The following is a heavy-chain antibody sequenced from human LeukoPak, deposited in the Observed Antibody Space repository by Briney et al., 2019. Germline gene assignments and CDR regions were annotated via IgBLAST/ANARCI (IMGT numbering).Heavy chain of an antibody. Sequence: GGSLRLSCTASGFTFTTYWMSWVRQAPGKGLEWVANIKPDGGEKYYVDSVKGRFTISRDNAKNSVYLQMNSLRAEDTAVYYCAREDCDATSCYWGIIYWGQGTLVTVSS. CDR1: GFTFTTYW. V-gene: IGHV3-7*01. J-gene: IGHJ4*02. CDR3: AREDCDATSCYWGIIY. CDR2: IKPDGGEK. D-gene: IGHD2-2*01.